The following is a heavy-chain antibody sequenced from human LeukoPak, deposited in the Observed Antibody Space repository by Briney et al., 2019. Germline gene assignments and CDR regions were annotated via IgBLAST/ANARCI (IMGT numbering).Heavy chain of an antibody. V-gene: IGHV3-7*01. CDR3: ARSLWPEDY. Sequence: GGSLRLSCEASGFAFSSYWASWVRQAPGKGLEWVANINQDGNSQNYVDSVRGRFTISKDNAKNSVYLQMISLRAEDTAVYYCARSLWPEDYWGQGILVTVSS. CDR1: GFAFSSYW. J-gene: IGHJ4*02. CDR2: INQDGNSQ. D-gene: IGHD2-21*01.